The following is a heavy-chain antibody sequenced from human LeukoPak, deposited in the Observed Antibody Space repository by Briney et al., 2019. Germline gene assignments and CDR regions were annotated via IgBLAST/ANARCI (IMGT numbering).Heavy chain of an antibody. CDR3: ARDVRGSYRRYYYYYVDV. Sequence: PGGSLRLSCAASGFTFSSYWMSWVRQAPGKGLEWVANIKQDGSEKYYVDSVKGRFTISRDNAKNSLYLQMNSLRAEDTAVYYCARDVRGSYRRYYYYYVDVWGKGTTVTISS. CDR2: IKQDGSEK. J-gene: IGHJ6*03. V-gene: IGHV3-7*01. CDR1: GFTFSSYW. D-gene: IGHD1-26*01.